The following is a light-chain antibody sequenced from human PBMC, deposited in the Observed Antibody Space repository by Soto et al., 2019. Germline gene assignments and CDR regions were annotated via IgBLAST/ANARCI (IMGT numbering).Light chain of an antibody. V-gene: IGLV2-8*01. CDR1: GSDVGFYSY. J-gene: IGLJ1*01. CDR3: AAWDDSLSANYV. Sequence: QSVLTQPPSASGSPGQSVTISCTGSGSDVGFYSYVSWYQQHPGKVPKLLIYEVTKRPSGVPDRFSGSKSGNTASLTVSGLRSEDEADYYCAAWDDSLSANYVFGTGTKVTVL. CDR2: EVT.